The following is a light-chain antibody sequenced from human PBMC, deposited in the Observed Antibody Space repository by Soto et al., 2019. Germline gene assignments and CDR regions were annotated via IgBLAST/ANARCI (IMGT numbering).Light chain of an antibody. CDR2: DAS. J-gene: IGKJ2*01. CDR1: QSIDHW. Sequence: DIQLTQSPSPLSASLGDRVTITCRASQSIDHWLAWYQQKPGKAPHLLIYDASRLGTGVPSRFSGSGSGTEFTLTISSLQADDFATYFCQHYNDYPYTFGPGTKLEIK. V-gene: IGKV1-5*01. CDR3: QHYNDYPYT.